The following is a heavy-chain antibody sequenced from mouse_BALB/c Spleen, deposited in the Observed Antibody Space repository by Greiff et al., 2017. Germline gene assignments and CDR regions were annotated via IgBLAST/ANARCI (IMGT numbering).Heavy chain of an antibody. CDR3: TGEFAY. CDR2: IYPSDSYT. Sequence: QVQLQQPGAELVRPGASVKLSCKASGYTFTSYWINWVKQRPGQGLEWIGNIYPSDSYTNYNQKFKDKATLTVDKSSSTAYMQLSSPTSEDSAVYYCTGEFAYWGQGTLVTVSA. J-gene: IGHJ3*01. CDR1: GYTFTSYW. V-gene: IGHV1-69*02.